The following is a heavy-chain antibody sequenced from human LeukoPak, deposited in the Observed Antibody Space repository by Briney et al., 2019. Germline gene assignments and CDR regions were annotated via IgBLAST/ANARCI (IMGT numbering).Heavy chain of an antibody. Sequence: SETLSLTCTVSGDSISSYVWNWIRQPPGKGLEWIAYISYSGSTNYNPSLKSRVAISVDTSKNQFSLRLSSVTAADTAVYYCARDISGYDTFDIWGHGTMVTVSS. CDR1: GDSISSYV. CDR2: ISYSGST. V-gene: IGHV4-59*01. J-gene: IGHJ3*02. D-gene: IGHD5-12*01. CDR3: ARDISGYDTFDI.